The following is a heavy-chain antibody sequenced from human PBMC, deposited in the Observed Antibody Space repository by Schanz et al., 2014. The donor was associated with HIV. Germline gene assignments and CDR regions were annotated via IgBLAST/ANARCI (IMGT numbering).Heavy chain of an antibody. V-gene: IGHV3-11*04. CDR2: ISGSGNTI. D-gene: IGHD3-10*01. J-gene: IGHJ6*02. CDR1: GFTFSDYY. CDR3: ARGSGPYYYYYGMDV. Sequence: VQLVESGGGLVKPGGSLRLSCAVSGFTFSDYYMSWIRQAPGKGLEWVSYISGSGNTIYYADSVKGRFTISRDNSKNTVDLQMNSLRAEDTAVYYCARGSGPYYYYYGMDVWGQGTTVTVSS.